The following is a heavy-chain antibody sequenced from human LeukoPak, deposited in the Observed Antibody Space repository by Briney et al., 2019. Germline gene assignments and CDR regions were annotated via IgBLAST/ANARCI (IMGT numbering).Heavy chain of an antibody. CDR2: IYYSGST. CDR1: GGSISSGGYY. J-gene: IGHJ5*02. CDR3: ARVPRGDILTGREGNWFDP. V-gene: IGHV4-31*03. D-gene: IGHD3-9*01. Sequence: SETLSLTCTVSGGSISSGGYYWSWIRQHPGRGLEWIGYIYYSGSTYYNPSLKSRVTISVDTSKNQFSLKLSSVTAADTAVYYCARVPRGDILTGREGNWFDPWGQGTLVTVSS.